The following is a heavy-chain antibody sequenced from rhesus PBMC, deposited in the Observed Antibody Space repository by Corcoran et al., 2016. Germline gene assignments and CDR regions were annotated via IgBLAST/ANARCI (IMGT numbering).Heavy chain of an antibody. CDR1: GGSISDDYY. CDR2: IYGSGGGT. D-gene: IGHD3-16*01. J-gene: IGHJ4*01. CDR3: ARSRYSGSYLDY. Sequence: QVQLQESGPGLVKPSETLSLTCAVSGGSISDDYYWSWIRQPPGKGLGWIGYIYGSGGGTNYNPSLKNRVTISIDTSKNQFSLKLSSVTAADTAVYYCARSRYSGSYLDYWGQGVLVTVSS. V-gene: IGHV4-106*01.